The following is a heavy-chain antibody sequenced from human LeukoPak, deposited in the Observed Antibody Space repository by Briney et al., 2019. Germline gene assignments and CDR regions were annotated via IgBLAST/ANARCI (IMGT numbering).Heavy chain of an antibody. D-gene: IGHD2-2*01. CDR2: INPNSGGT. Sequence: ASVKVSCKASGYTFTGYYMHWVRQAPGQGLEWMGWINPNSGGTNYAQKFQGRVTMTRDTSISTAYMELSRLRSDDTAVYYCARDNLPAATHFGYWGQGTLVTVSS. V-gene: IGHV1-2*02. CDR3: ARDNLPAATHFGY. J-gene: IGHJ4*02. CDR1: GYTFTGYY.